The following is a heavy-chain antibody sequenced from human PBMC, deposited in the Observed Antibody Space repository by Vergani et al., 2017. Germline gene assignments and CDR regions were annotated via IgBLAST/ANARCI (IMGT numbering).Heavy chain of an antibody. V-gene: IGHV4-38-2*01. CDR3: ARSQGDYWYFDL. CDR1: VYSIGGGFY. CDR2: IPNRGKT. D-gene: IGHD2-21*01. Sequence: QVQLQESGPGLVKPSQTLPLTCSVSVYSIGGGFYWAWIRQSPGEGLQWLTSIPNRGKTYHNPSLKSRFSVSLDPSKNRFSLNLTSVTATDTAVYYCARSQGDYWYFDLWGPGSLVTVSS. J-gene: IGHJ2*01.